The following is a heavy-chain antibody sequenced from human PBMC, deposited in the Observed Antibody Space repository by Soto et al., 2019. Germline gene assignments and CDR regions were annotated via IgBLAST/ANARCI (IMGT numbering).Heavy chain of an antibody. V-gene: IGHV3-66*01. CDR2: IYSGGST. D-gene: IGHD2-15*01. CDR1: GFTVSSNY. CDR3: ARDGHGGSVQIHDAFDI. Sequence: EVQLVESGGGLVQPGGSLRLSCAASGFTVSSNYMSWVRQAPGKGLERVSVIYSGGSTYYADSVKGRFTLSRDNSKNTLYLQMNSLRAEDTAVYYCARDGHGGSVQIHDAFDISGQGTMVTVSS. J-gene: IGHJ3*02.